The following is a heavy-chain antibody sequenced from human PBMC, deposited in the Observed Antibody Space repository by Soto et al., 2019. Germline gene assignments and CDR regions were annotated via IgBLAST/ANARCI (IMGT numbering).Heavy chain of an antibody. Sequence: GASVKVSCKASGYTFTSYAMHWVRQAPGQRLEWMGWINAGNGNTKYSQKFQGRVTITRDTSASTAYMELSSLRSEDTAVYYCARGGGYCISTSCHAWYYGMDVWGQGTTVTVSS. CDR1: GYTFTSYA. CDR2: INAGNGNT. CDR3: ARGGGYCISTSCHAWYYGMDV. V-gene: IGHV1-3*01. J-gene: IGHJ6*02. D-gene: IGHD2-2*01.